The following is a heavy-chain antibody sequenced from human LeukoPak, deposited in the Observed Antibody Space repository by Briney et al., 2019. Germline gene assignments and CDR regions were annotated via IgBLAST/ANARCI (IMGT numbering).Heavy chain of an antibody. CDR1: GFTFDNYG. D-gene: IGHD5-24*01. CDR3: ARDLARGYNSDAFDI. J-gene: IGHJ3*02. Sequence: GGSLRLSCAASGFTFDNYGMSWVRQGPGKGLEWVSGINWNGGSTVYADSVKGRFTISRDNAKNSLYLQMNSLRAEDTALYYCARDLARGYNSDAFDIWGQGTMVTVSS. CDR2: INWNGGST. V-gene: IGHV3-20*04.